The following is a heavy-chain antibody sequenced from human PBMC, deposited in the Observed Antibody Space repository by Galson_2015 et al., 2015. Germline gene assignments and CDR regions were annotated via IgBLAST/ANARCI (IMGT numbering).Heavy chain of an antibody. CDR3: ARGQGGYYYFYMDV. J-gene: IGHJ6*03. CDR1: GYTFTSYD. V-gene: IGHV1-8*01. D-gene: IGHD3-16*01. Sequence: KVSCKASGYTFTSYDINWVRQATGQGLEWMGWMNPNSGNTGYAQKFQGRVTMTRNTSISTAYMELSSLRSEDTAVYYCARGQGGYYYFYMDVWGKGTTVTVSS. CDR2: MNPNSGNT.